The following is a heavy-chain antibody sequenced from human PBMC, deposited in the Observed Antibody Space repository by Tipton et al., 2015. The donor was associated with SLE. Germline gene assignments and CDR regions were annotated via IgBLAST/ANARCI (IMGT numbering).Heavy chain of an antibody. V-gene: IGHV4-59*01. D-gene: IGHD3-10*01. CDR1: GGSISSYY. CDR2: IYYSGST. Sequence: TLSLTCTVSGGSISSYYWSWVRQPPGKGLEWIGYIYYSGSTNYNPSLKSRVTISVDTSKNQFSLKLSSVTAADTAVYYCARGPKGSGGYSDWYFDLWGRGTLVTVSS. J-gene: IGHJ2*01. CDR3: ARGPKGSGGYSDWYFDL.